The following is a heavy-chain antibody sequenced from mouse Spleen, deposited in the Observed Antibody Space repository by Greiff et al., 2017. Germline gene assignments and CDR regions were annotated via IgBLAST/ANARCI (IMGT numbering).Heavy chain of an antibody. CDR1: GYTFTSYW. Sequence: VQLQQPGAELVKPGASVKLSCKASGYTFTSYWMQWVKQRPGQGLEWIGEIDPSDSYTNYNQKFKGKATLTVDTSSSTAYMQLSSLTSEDSAVYYCARDSNYDAYWGQGTLVTVSA. J-gene: IGHJ3*01. V-gene: IGHV1-50*01. CDR3: ARDSNYDAY. CDR2: IDPSDSYT. D-gene: IGHD2-5*01.